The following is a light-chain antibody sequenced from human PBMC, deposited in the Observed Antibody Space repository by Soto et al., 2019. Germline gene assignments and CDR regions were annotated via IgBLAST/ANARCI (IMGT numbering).Light chain of an antibody. V-gene: IGLV2-8*01. CDR2: DVT. CDR1: SSDVGAYKF. CDR3: SSYAGNSNYV. Sequence: QSVLTQPPSASGSPGQSVTISCTGTSSDVGAYKFVSWYQQNPGKAPKLIIYDVTKRPTGVPDRFSGSKPGNTASLTVSGLQAEDEADYYCSSYAGNSNYVFGSGTKVTVL. J-gene: IGLJ1*01.